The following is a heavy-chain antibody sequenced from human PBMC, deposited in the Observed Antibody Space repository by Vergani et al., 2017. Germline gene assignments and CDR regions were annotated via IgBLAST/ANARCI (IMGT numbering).Heavy chain of an antibody. D-gene: IGHD3-10*01. CDR3: ARGHYGSGRNAPFDY. CDR1: GFTFSDYY. J-gene: IGHJ4*02. Sequence: QVQLVESGGGLVKPGGSLRLSCAASGFTFSDYYMSWIRQAPGKGLEWVSYISSSSSYTKYADSVKGRFPITRDNAKNSLYLQMNSLRAEDTAVYYCARGHYGSGRNAPFDYWGQGTLVTVSS. V-gene: IGHV3-11*05. CDR2: ISSSSSYT.